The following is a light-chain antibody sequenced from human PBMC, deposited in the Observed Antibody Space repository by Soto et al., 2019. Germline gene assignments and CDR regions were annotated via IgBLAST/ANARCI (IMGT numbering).Light chain of an antibody. J-gene: IGKJ1*01. CDR2: DAS. CDR1: QSISSW. Sequence: DIQMTQSPSTLSASVGDRVTITCRASQSISSWLAWYQQKPGKAPKLLIYDASSLESGVPSRFSGSGSGTEFTLTISSLQPDDFATYICQQYKSYSTFGRGTKVEIK. V-gene: IGKV1-5*01. CDR3: QQYKSYST.